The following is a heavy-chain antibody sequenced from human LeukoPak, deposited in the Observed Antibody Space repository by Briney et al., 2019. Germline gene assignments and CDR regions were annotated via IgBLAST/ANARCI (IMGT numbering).Heavy chain of an antibody. CDR3: ARDLIVGATNGY. V-gene: IGHV3-21*01. Sequence: PGGSLRLSCAASGFTFSSYSMNWVRQAPGKGLEWVSSISTSSSHIYYADSVKGRFTISRDNAKNSLYLQMNSLRAEDTAVYYCARDLIVGATNGYWGQGTLVTVSS. CDR2: ISTSSSHI. CDR1: GFTFSSYS. D-gene: IGHD1-26*01. J-gene: IGHJ4*02.